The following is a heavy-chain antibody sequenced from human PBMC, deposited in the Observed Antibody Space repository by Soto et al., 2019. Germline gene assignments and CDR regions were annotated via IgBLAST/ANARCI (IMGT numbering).Heavy chain of an antibody. D-gene: IGHD2-21*02. J-gene: IGHJ6*02. CDR3: ARDLWGYCGTDCYPLDV. Sequence: TLSLTCTLSVSSSFSNNSSCIVKSRWKGLEWIGYMYNTGRTVYNPSFKSRVTISVDTSKNQFSLQLDSVTAADTAVYYCARDLWGYCGTDCYPLDVWGQGTTVTVS. CDR1: VSSSFSNN. V-gene: IGHV4-59*01. CDR2: MYNTGRT.